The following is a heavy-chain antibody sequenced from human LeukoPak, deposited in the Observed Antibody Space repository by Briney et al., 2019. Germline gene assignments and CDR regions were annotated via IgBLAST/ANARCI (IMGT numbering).Heavy chain of an antibody. CDR1: GGSISSYY. CDR3: ARGVRYYDSSGYNAFDI. CDR2: IYYSGST. D-gene: IGHD3-22*01. J-gene: IGHJ3*02. Sequence: PSETVSLTCTVSGGSISSYYWSWLRQPPGKGLEWVGYIYYSGSTNYNPSLKSRVTISVDTSKTQFSLKLSSVTAADTAVYYCARGVRYYDSSGYNAFDIWGQGTMVTVSS. V-gene: IGHV4-59*01.